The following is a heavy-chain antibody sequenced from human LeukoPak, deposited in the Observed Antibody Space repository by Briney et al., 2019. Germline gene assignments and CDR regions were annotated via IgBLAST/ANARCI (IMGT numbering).Heavy chain of an antibody. CDR3: GRYDFWTTQYMGDK. CDR2: INHSGST. J-gene: IGHJ4*02. CDR1: GGSFSGYY. Sequence: KPSETLSLTCAVYGGSFSGYYWSWIRQPPGKGLEWIGEINHSGSTNYNPSLKSRLSISVDTSKNQFSVQLNSVTAADTAVYYCGRYDFWTTQYMGDKWGQGTLVTVSS. V-gene: IGHV4-34*01. D-gene: IGHD3/OR15-3a*01.